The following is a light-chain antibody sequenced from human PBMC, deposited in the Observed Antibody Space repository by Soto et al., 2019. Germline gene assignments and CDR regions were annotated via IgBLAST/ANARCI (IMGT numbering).Light chain of an antibody. J-gene: IGLJ3*02. CDR3: QSYDSSLGGRV. CDR1: SSNIGANYD. Sequence: QLVLTQPPSVSGAPGQRVTISCTGSSSNIGANYDVHWYQHLPGTAPKLLIYANNNRPSGVPDRFSGSTSGTSASLAITGLQAEDEADYYCQSYDSSLGGRVFGGGTKLTVL. CDR2: ANN. V-gene: IGLV1-40*01.